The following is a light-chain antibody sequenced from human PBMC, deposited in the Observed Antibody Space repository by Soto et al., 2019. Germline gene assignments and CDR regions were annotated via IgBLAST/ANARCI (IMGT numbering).Light chain of an antibody. V-gene: IGLV1-40*01. CDR2: ANN. J-gene: IGLJ3*02. Sequence: QPVLTQPPSVSGAPGQRVTISCTGNSSNIGADYEVHWYQQLPGAAPKLLIYANNRRPSGVPDRFSGSTSGSSASLAITGLQSEDEADYYCQAYDTSLSGVFGGGTKLTVL. CDR1: SSNIGADYE. CDR3: QAYDTSLSGV.